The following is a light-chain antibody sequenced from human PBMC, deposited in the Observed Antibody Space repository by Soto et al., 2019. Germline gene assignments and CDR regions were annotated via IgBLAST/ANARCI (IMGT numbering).Light chain of an antibody. CDR1: SSDVGGYNY. V-gene: IGLV2-14*01. CDR2: EVS. CDR3: ATWDDSLSAWV. J-gene: IGLJ3*02. Sequence: QSALTQPASVSGSPGQSITISCTGTSSDVGGYNYVSWYQQHPGKAPKLMIYEVSSRPSGVSNRFSGSKSGNTASLTISGLQAEDEADYYCATWDDSLSAWVFGGGTKLTVL.